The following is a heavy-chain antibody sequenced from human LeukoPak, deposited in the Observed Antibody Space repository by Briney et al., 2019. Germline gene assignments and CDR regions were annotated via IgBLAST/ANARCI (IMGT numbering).Heavy chain of an antibody. CDR1: GGSISSGGYY. J-gene: IGHJ4*02. CDR3: ARDFEGRVGATGS. Sequence: PSETLSLTCTVSGGSISSGGYYWSWIRQHPGKGLEWIGYIYYSGSTYYSPSLKSRVTISVDTSKNQFSLKVSSVTAADTAVYYCARDFEGRVGATGSWGQGTLVTVSS. V-gene: IGHV4-31*03. D-gene: IGHD1-26*01. CDR2: IYYSGST.